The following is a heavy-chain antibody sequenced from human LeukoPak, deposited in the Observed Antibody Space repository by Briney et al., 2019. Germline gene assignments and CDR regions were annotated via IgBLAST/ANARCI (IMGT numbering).Heavy chain of an antibody. J-gene: IGHJ6*03. CDR3: AKGPNDSSGYYYYMDV. CDR1: GFTFSSYA. V-gene: IGHV3-23*01. D-gene: IGHD3-22*01. Sequence: GGSLRLSCAASGFTFSSYAMSWVRQAPGKGLEWVSAISGSGGSTYYADPVKGRFTISRDNSKNTLYLQMNSLRAEDTAVYYCAKGPNDSSGYYYYMDVWGKGTTVTVSS. CDR2: ISGSGGST.